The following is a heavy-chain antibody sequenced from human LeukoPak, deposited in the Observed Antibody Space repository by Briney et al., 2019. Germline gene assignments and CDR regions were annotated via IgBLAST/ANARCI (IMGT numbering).Heavy chain of an antibody. Sequence: GRSLRLSCAASGFTFSSYGMHWVRQAPGKGLEWVAVISDDGSKKYYADSVKGRFTISRDNSKNTLYLQMNSLGREDTAVYFCGREFSGDPDYWGQGTLVTVSS. CDR2: ISDDGSKK. J-gene: IGHJ4*02. D-gene: IGHD1-26*01. CDR1: GFTFSSYG. V-gene: IGHV3-30*03. CDR3: GREFSGDPDY.